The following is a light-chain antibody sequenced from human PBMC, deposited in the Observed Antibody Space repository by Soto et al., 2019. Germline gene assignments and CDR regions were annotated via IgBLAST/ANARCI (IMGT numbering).Light chain of an antibody. V-gene: IGLV7-43*01. CDR1: TGAVTSNYY. CDR3: LLYYGGAGV. CDR2: STN. Sequence: QTVVTQEPSLTVSPGGTVTLTCASNTGAVTSNYYPNWFQQKPGQTPRSLIYSTNNRYSWTPARFSGSLLGGKAGLTLSGVQPEDEAEYYCLLYYGGAGVFGTGTKLTV. J-gene: IGLJ1*01.